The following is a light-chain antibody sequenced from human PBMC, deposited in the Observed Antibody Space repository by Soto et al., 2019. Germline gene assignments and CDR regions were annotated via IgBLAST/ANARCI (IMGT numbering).Light chain of an antibody. V-gene: IGKV4-1*01. Sequence: DIVMTQSPDSLAVSLGERATINCKSSQSVLYSSNNKNFLAWYQQKPGQPPKVLIYWASTRESGVPDRFSGSGSGTDFTLTISSMQYEDEAGYYCQQYYGTPWTFGQGTKVEIK. CDR1: QSVLYSSNNKNF. CDR2: WAS. CDR3: QQYYGTPWT. J-gene: IGKJ1*01.